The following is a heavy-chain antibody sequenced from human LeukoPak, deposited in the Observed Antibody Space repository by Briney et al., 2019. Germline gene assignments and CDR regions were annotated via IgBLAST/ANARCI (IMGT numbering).Heavy chain of an antibody. CDR2: IYNSGSI. V-gene: IGHV4-4*02. D-gene: IGHD5-12*01. J-gene: IGHJ4*02. CDR3: ARGGYDSYFEF. CDR1: GGPVSSSNW. Sequence: PSGTLSLTCAVSGGPVSSSNWWSWVRQPPGKGLEWIGEIYNSGSINYNPSIKSRVTLSVDKSKNQFSLKLSSVTAADTATYYCARGGYDSYFEFWGQGTLVTVSS.